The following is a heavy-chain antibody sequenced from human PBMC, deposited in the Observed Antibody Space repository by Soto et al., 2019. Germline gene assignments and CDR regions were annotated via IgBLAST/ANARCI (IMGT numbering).Heavy chain of an antibody. D-gene: IGHD3-3*01. CDR3: ARGNKYYDFWSGYSPDAFDI. J-gene: IGHJ3*02. CDR2: IIPIFGTA. V-gene: IGHV1-69*13. CDR1: VGTFSSYA. Sequence: SVKVSCKASVGTFSSYAISWVRQAPGQGLEWMGGIIPIFGTANYAQKFQGRVTITADESTSTAYMELSSLRSEYTAVYYCARGNKYYDFWSGYSPDAFDIWGQGSMVTVSS.